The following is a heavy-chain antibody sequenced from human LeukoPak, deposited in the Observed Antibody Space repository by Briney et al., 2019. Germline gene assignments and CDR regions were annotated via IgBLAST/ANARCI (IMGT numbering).Heavy chain of an antibody. Sequence: GGSLRLSCAASGFSLSAYGVHWVRQAPGKGLKWVAVIWYDGTSKDYADSVKGRFTFSRDNSKNTLYLQMNSLTVEDTAVYYCARSQSSSLIDYWGQGTLVTVSS. CDR3: ARSQSSSLIDY. D-gene: IGHD6-13*01. CDR2: IWYDGTSK. V-gene: IGHV3-33*01. CDR1: GFSLSAYG. J-gene: IGHJ4*02.